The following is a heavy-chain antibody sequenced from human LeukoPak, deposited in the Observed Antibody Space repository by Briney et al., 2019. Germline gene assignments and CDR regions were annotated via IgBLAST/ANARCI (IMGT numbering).Heavy chain of an antibody. V-gene: IGHV3-23*01. Sequence: GRSLRLSCAASGFTFSSYAMHWVRQAPGKGLEWVSAISGSGGSTYYADSVKGRFTISRDNSKNTLYLQMNSLRAEDTAVYYCARDFGDYQSPGPFDYWGQGTLVTVSS. D-gene: IGHD4-17*01. J-gene: IGHJ4*02. CDR2: ISGSGGST. CDR3: ARDFGDYQSPGPFDY. CDR1: GFTFSSYA.